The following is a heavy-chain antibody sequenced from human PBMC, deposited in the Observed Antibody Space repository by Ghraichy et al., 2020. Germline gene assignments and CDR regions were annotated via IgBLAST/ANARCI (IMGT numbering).Heavy chain of an antibody. CDR2: IYYSGTT. J-gene: IGHJ6*04. D-gene: IGHD3-16*02. Sequence: GTLNISCTVSGDSISSSSYLWGWIRQPPGQGLEWIGSIYYSGTTYYNPSLKSRVSISVDTSKNQFSLNLSSVTAADTAVYYCARSRSGGIIITFGGIVARLDVWGKATTVTVSS. V-gene: IGHV4-39*01. CDR1: GDSISSSSYL. CDR3: ARSRSGGIIITFGGIVARLDV.